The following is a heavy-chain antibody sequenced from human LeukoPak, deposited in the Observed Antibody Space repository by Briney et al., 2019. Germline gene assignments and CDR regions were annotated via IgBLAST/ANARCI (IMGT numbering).Heavy chain of an antibody. CDR3: ARVPYNWNDRGAFDI. Sequence: SENLSRNCAVYGGSCSGYYWRWIRQPPGKGREGIGEINHSGSTNYNPSLKSRVTISVDTSKNQYSLKLSSVTAAGTAVYYCARVPYNWNDRGAFDIWGQGTMVTVSS. J-gene: IGHJ3*02. CDR1: GGSCSGYY. D-gene: IGHD1-20*01. V-gene: IGHV4-34*01. CDR2: INHSGST.